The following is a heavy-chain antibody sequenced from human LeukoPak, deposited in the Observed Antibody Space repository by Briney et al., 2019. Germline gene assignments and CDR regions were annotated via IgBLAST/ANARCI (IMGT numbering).Heavy chain of an antibody. J-gene: IGHJ3*02. CDR3: AREDCSGGSCYSLSLTPVFHVFDI. Sequence: ASVKVSCKASGYTFTNYGITWVRQAPGQGLEWMGWISAYNGNTNYAQKLQGRVTMTTDTSPSTAYMNLRSLGSDDTAVYYCAREDCSGGSCYSLSLTPVFHVFDIWGQGTMVTVSS. V-gene: IGHV1-18*01. D-gene: IGHD2-15*01. CDR1: GYTFTNYG. CDR2: ISAYNGNT.